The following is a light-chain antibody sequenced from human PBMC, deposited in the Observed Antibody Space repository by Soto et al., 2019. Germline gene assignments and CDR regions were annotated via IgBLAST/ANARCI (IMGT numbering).Light chain of an antibody. CDR1: SSDVGSYNR. CDR3: NSYTSSSTYV. V-gene: IGLV2-18*02. J-gene: IGLJ1*01. Sequence: QSALTQPPSVSGSPGQSVTISCTGTSSDVGSYNRVSWYQQPPGTAPKLMIYEVSNRPSGVPDRFSGSKSGSTASLTISGLQAEDEADYYCNSYTSSSTYVFGTGTKVTVL. CDR2: EVS.